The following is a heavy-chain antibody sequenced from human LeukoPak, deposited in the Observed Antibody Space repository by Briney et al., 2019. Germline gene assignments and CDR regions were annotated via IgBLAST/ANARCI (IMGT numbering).Heavy chain of an antibody. Sequence: GASVKVSCKISGYTLTELSMHWVRQAPGQGLEWMGWITPTSGGTNYAQTFQGRVTMTRDTSISTAYMELSRLRSDDTAVYYCARDEESRRDAFDIWGQGTMVSVCS. V-gene: IGHV1-2*02. CDR3: ARDEESRRDAFDI. J-gene: IGHJ3*02. CDR1: GYTLTELS. CDR2: ITPTSGGT.